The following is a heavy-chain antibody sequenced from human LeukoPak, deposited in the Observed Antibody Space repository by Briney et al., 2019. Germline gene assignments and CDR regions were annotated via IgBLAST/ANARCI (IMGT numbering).Heavy chain of an antibody. CDR2: ISSSSYI. CDR1: GFTFSSYR. J-gene: IGHJ6*02. Sequence: PGGSLRLSCAASGFTFSSYRMNWVRQAPGKGLEWVSSISSSSYIYYADSVKGRFTISRDNAKNSLYLQMNSLRAEDTAVYYCARDFGIVATSPRYYYGMDVWGQGTTVTVSS. CDR3: ARDFGIVATSPRYYYGMDV. V-gene: IGHV3-21*01. D-gene: IGHD5-12*01.